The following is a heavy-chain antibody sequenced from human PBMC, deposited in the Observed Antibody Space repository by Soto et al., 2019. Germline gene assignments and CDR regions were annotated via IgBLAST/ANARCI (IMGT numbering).Heavy chain of an antibody. CDR1: GYTFTGYY. Sequence: ASVKVSCKASGYTFTGYYMHWVRQAPGQGLEWMGWINPNSGGTNYAQKFQGWVTMTRDTSISTAYMELSRLRFDDTAVYYCARVHDYGDYWFDPWGQGTLVTVSS. CDR2: INPNSGGT. D-gene: IGHD4-17*01. V-gene: IGHV1-2*04. CDR3: ARVHDYGDYWFDP. J-gene: IGHJ5*02.